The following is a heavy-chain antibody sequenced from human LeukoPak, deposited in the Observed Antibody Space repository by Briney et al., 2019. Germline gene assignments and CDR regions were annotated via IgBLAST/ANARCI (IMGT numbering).Heavy chain of an antibody. CDR2: IYTSGST. D-gene: IGHD6-19*01. CDR1: GGSISSYY. CDR3: ARAFTGGSGWYGEDWFDP. J-gene: IGHJ5*02. Sequence: PSETLSLTCAVYGGSISSYYWSWIRQPAGKGLEWIGRIYTSGSTNYNPSLKSRVTMSVDTSKNQFSLKLSSVTAADTAVYYCARAFTGGSGWYGEDWFDPWGQGTLVTVSS. V-gene: IGHV4-59*10.